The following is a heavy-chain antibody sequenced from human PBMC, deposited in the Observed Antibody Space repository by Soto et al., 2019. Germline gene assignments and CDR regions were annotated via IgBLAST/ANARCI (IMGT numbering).Heavy chain of an antibody. D-gene: IGHD6-19*01. J-gene: IGHJ6*02. V-gene: IGHV3-30*18. Sequence: GGSLRLSCAASGFTFSSYGMHWVRQAPGKGLEWVAVISYDGSNKYYADSVKGRFTISRDNSKNTLYLQMNSLRAEDTAVYYCAKGSRIAVFSSHYYGMDVWGQGTTVTVSS. CDR3: AKGSRIAVFSSHYYGMDV. CDR1: GFTFSSYG. CDR2: ISYDGSNK.